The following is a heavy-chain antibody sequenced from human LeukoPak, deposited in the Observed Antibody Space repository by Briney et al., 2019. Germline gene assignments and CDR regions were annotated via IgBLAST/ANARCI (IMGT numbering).Heavy chain of an antibody. J-gene: IGHJ6*03. Sequence: PSETLSLTCTVSGSSISSYYWSWIRQPPGKGLEWIGYIYYSGSTNYNPSLKSRVTISVDTSKNQFSLKLSSVTAADTAVYYCARVMVRGITYYYYMDVWGKGTTVTISS. CDR2: IYYSGST. V-gene: IGHV4-59*01. D-gene: IGHD3-10*01. CDR3: ARVMVRGITYYYYMDV. CDR1: GSSISSYY.